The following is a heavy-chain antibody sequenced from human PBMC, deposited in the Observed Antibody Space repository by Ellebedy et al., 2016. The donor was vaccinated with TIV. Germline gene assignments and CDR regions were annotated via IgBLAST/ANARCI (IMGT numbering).Heavy chain of an antibody. D-gene: IGHD3-3*01. CDR1: GFSLSNTRLG. V-gene: IGHV2-26*01. CDR2: IFSNDET. J-gene: IGHJ2*01. Sequence: SGPTLVKPTETLTLTCTVSGFSLSNTRLGVMWIRQPPGKALEWVAHIFSNDETSYNASLETRLTISKDTSKSQVVLSMTTMDPVDTATYYCVRYSRGVTWYFDLWGRGTLVTVSS. CDR3: VRYSRGVTWYFDL.